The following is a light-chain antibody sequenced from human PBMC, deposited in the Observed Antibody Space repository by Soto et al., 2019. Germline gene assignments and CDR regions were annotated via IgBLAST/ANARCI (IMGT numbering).Light chain of an antibody. CDR1: QSISNH. J-gene: IGKJ1*01. CDR3: QQYSYYRT. V-gene: IGKV1-5*01. CDR2: DAS. Sequence: DIQMTQSPSSLSASVEDRVIITCRASQSISNHLNWYQQRPGTAPKLLIYDASTLENGVPSRFSGSGSGTEFTLTISSLQPDDSATYYCQQYSYYRTFGQGTKVDI.